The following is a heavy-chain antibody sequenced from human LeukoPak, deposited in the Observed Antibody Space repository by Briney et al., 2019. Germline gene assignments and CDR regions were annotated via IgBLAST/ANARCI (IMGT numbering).Heavy chain of an antibody. V-gene: IGHV4-30-4*08. CDR1: GGSISRGDYY. D-gene: IGHD2-2*01. J-gene: IGHJ5*02. CDR2: IYYCGST. CDR3: ARVGVVVPAARWFDP. Sequence: SETLSLTRTVSGGSISRGDYYWSWIRQPPGKGLEWIGYIYYCGSTYYNPSLKSRVTISVDTSKNQFPLKLSSVTAADTAVYYCARVGVVVPAARWFDPWGQGTLVAVSS.